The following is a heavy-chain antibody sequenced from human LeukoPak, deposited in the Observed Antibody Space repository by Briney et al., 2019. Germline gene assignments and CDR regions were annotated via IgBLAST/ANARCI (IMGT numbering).Heavy chain of an antibody. CDR3: ARVDGYGGLFDY. CDR2: ISNSGVTT. D-gene: IGHD4-23*01. J-gene: IGHJ4*02. CDR1: GFSFSSYA. V-gene: IGHV3-23*01. Sequence: HTRASLRLSCAASGFSFSSYAMSWVRQAPGKGLEWVSSISNSGVTTYYADSVKGRFTISRDNAKNSLYLQMNSLRAEDTAVYYCARVDGYGGLFDYWGQGTLVTV.